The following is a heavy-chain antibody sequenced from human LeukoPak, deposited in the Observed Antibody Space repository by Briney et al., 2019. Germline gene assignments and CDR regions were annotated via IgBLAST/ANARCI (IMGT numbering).Heavy chain of an antibody. J-gene: IGHJ4*02. CDR2: INTDGTVT. V-gene: IGHV3-74*01. CDR3: ATKQWLAPPPDS. Sequence: GGSLRLTCAASGCSFSKYWLLWVRQAPGKGLESVSRINTDGTVTTYADSVKGRFTVSRDNADNTRFLQMNSVRDEDTAVYYCATKQWLAPPPDSWGQGTPVTVSS. CDR1: GCSFSKYW. D-gene: IGHD6-19*01.